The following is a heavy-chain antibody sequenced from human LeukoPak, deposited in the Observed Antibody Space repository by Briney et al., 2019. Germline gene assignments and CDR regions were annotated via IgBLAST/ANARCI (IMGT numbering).Heavy chain of an antibody. CDR3: ARDAHYIAVAGTYFDY. CDR1: GFTFSSYA. CDR2: ISYDGSNK. D-gene: IGHD6-19*01. J-gene: IGHJ4*02. V-gene: IGHV3-30-3*01. Sequence: GGSLRLSCAASGFTFSSYAMSWVRQAPGKGLEWVAVISYDGSNKYYADSVKGRFTISRDNSKNTLYLQMNSLRAEDTAVYYCARDAHYIAVAGTYFDYWGQGTLVTVSS.